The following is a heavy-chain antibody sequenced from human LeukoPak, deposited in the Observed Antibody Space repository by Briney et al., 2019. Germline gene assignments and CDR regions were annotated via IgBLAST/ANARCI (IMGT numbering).Heavy chain of an antibody. CDR2: IRPDGHT. CDR3: ARQVATKGEWAFDV. Sequence: SETLSLTCTVSGYFSTAYYWGWIRQPPGKGLEWMASIRPDGHTYTNSSLRNQLTISADMSRNEFSLKLNSLTAADTAVYYCARQVATKGEWAFDVWGQGTVVTVSS. D-gene: IGHD5-12*01. J-gene: IGHJ3*01. V-gene: IGHV4-38-2*02. CDR1: GYFSTAYY.